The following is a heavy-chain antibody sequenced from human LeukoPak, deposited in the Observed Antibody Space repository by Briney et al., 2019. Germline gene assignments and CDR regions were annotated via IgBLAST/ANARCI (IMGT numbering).Heavy chain of an antibody. CDR1: GYTFTSYA. D-gene: IGHD1-26*01. Sequence: SVKVSCKASGYTFTSYAISWVRQAPGQGLEWMGRIIPIFGTANYAQKFQGRVTITTDESTSTAYMELSSLRSEDTAVYYCAGGAAAIVGATEDYWGQGTLVTVSS. CDR3: AGGAAAIVGATEDY. J-gene: IGHJ4*02. V-gene: IGHV1-69*05. CDR2: IIPIFGTA.